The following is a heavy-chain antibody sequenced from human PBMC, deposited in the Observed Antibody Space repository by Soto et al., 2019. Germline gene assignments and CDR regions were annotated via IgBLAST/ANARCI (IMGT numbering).Heavy chain of an antibody. D-gene: IGHD2-2*01. CDR2: INPNSGGT. Sequence: ASVKVSCKASGYTFTCYYMHWVRQAPGQGLEWMGWINPNSGGTNYAQKFQGRVTMTRDTSISTAYMELSRLRSDDTAVYYCARDLPVPAPYGMDVWGQGTTVTVSS. J-gene: IGHJ6*02. CDR1: GYTFTCYY. V-gene: IGHV1-2*02. CDR3: ARDLPVPAPYGMDV.